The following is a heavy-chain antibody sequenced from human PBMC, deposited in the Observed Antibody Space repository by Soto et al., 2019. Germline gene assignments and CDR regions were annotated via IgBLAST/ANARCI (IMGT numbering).Heavy chain of an antibody. D-gene: IGHD6-13*01. CDR3: ARKTESSSSWFYYYGMDV. J-gene: IGHJ6*02. CDR2: IIPIFGTA. V-gene: IGHV1-69*13. CDR1: GGTFSSYA. Sequence: ASVKVSCKASGGTFSSYAISWVRQAPGQGLEWMGGIIPIFGTANYAQKFQGRVTITADESTSTAYMELSSLRSEDTAVYYCARKTESSSSWFYYYGMDVWGQGTTVTVSS.